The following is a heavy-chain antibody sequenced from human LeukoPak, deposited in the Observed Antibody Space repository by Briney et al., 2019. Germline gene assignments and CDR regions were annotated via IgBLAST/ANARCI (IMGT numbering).Heavy chain of an antibody. J-gene: IGHJ3*02. CDR2: ISAYNGNT. CDR3: AALHPYYDFWRDDAFDI. Sequence: GASVKVSCKASGYTFTSYGISWVRQAPGQGLEWMGWISAYNGNTNYAQKLQGRVTMTTDTSTSTAYMELRSLRSDDTAVYYCAALHPYYDFWRDDAFDIWGQGTMVTVSS. V-gene: IGHV1-18*01. CDR1: GYTFTSYG. D-gene: IGHD3-3*01.